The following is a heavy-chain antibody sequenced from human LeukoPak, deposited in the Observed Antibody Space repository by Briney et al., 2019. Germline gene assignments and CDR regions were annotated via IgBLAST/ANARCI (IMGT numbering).Heavy chain of an antibody. D-gene: IGHD3-3*01. J-gene: IGHJ3*02. CDR1: GYSFTSYW. CDR2: IYPGDSDT. Sequence: GESLKISCKGSGYSFTSYWIGWVRRMPGKGLEWMGIIYPGDSDTRYSPSFQGQVTISADKSISTAYLQWSSLKASDTAMYYCARQGITIFGVVTQDAFDIWGQGTMVTVSS. CDR3: ARQGITIFGVVTQDAFDI. V-gene: IGHV5-51*01.